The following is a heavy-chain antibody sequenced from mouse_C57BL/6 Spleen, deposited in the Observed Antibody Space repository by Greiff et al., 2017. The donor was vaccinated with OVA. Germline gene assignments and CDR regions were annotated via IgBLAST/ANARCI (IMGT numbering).Heavy chain of an antibody. J-gene: IGHJ3*01. D-gene: IGHD1-1*01. V-gene: IGHV1-64*01. Sequence: VQLQQPGAELVKPGASVKLSCKASGYTFTSYWMHWVKQRPGQGLEWIGMIHPNSGSTNYNEKFKSKATLTVDKSSSTAYMQLSSLTSEDSAVYYCARSGYYGSSLAYWGQGTLVTVSA. CDR3: ARSGYYGSSLAY. CDR1: GYTFTSYW. CDR2: IHPNSGST.